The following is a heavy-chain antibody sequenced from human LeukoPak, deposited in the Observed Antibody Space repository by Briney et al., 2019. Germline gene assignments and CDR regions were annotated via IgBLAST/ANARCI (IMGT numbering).Heavy chain of an antibody. CDR1: GGSISSGGYY. V-gene: IGHV4-31*03. Sequence: SETLSLTCTVSGGSISSGGYYWSWIRQHPGKGLEWIGYIYYSGSTYYNPSLKSRVTISVDTSKNQFSLKLSSVTAADTAVYYCARGRGDILTGRPNWFDPWGQGTLVTVSS. CDR3: ARGRGDILTGRPNWFDP. D-gene: IGHD3-9*01. J-gene: IGHJ5*02. CDR2: IYYSGST.